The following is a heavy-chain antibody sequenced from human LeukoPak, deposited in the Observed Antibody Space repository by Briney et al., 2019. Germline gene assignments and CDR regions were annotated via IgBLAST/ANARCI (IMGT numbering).Heavy chain of an antibody. J-gene: IGHJ4*02. CDR3: ARRNVYSSSWDYFDY. CDR1: VDSISSYY. V-gene: IGHV4-59*08. D-gene: IGHD6-13*01. CDR2: IYYSGST. Sequence: SEPLSLTCTVSVDSISSYYWSWIRQPTAKGVVWIGHIYYSGSTNYNPPLKSRVTISVDTSKNQFSLKLSSVTAADTDVYYCARRNVYSSSWDYFDYWGQGTLVTVSS.